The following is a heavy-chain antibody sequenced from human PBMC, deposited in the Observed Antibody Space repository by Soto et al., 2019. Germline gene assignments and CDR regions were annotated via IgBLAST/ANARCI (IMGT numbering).Heavy chain of an antibody. Sequence: PSETLSLTCAVYGGSFSSYHWSWIRQTPGKGREWIGEINHLTTTNYNPSLKIRVIISLDTPKNQFSLKLSSVTAADTAVYYCAIGYDTALAPIFWGQGILVTVSS. CDR2: INHLTTT. J-gene: IGHJ4*02. V-gene: IGHV4-34*01. CDR3: AIGYDTALAPIF. CDR1: GGSFSSYH. D-gene: IGHD3-3*01.